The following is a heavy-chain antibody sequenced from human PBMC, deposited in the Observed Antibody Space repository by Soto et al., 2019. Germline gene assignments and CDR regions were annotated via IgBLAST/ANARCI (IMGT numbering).Heavy chain of an antibody. D-gene: IGHD6-13*01. CDR1: GYRFNSSY. Sequence: AGVSIRLACAACGYRFNSSYMDVLFQAPGKGLEWVSAISGSGGSTYYADSVKGRFTISRDNSKNTLYLQMNSLRAEDTAVYYCAYSSTPSDYWCQGTLATVSS. CDR3: AYSSTPSDY. CDR2: ISGSGGST. J-gene: IGHJ4*02. V-gene: IGHV3-23*01.